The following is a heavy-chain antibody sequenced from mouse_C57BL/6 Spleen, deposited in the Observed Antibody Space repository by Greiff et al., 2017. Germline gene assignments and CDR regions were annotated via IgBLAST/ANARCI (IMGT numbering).Heavy chain of an antibody. CDR1: GYTFTEYT. J-gene: IGHJ1*03. V-gene: IGHV1-62-2*01. CDR2: FYPGSGSI. Sequence: QVHVKQSGAELVKPGASVRLSCKASGYTFTEYTIHWVKQRSGQGLEWIGWFYPGSGSIKYNEKFKDKATLTADKSSSTVYMELSRLTSEDSAVYFCARRVGYYWYFDVWGTGTTVTVSS. CDR3: ARRVGYYWYFDV. D-gene: IGHD1-1*02.